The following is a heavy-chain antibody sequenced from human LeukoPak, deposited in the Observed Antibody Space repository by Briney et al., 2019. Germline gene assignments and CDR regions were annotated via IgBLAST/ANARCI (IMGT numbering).Heavy chain of an antibody. CDR1: GFSFNNYA. CDR3: ARVGDGYSVNYFDC. D-gene: IGHD5-24*01. CDR2: ISSTSSTV. Sequence: GGSLRLSCAASGFSFNNYAMHWVRQAPGKGLEWVSYISSTSSTVYYADSVKGRFTVSRDNAKNSLYLQMNSLRDEDTAMFYCARVGDGYSVNYFDCWGQGTLVTVSS. J-gene: IGHJ4*02. V-gene: IGHV3-48*02.